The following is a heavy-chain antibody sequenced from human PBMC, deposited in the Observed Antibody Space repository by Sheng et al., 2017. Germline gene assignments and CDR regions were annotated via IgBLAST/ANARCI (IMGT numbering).Heavy chain of an antibody. J-gene: IGHJ6*03. Sequence: EVQLVESGGGLVQPGGSLRLSCAASGFTVSSNYMSWVRQAPGKGLEWVSAISGSGGSTYYADSVKGRFTISRDNSKNTLYLQMNSLRAEDTAVYYCAKAGPYSYGFGGYYYYYMDVWGKGTTVTVSS. CDR3: AKAGPYSYGFGGYYYYYMDV. CDR1: GFTVSSNY. D-gene: IGHD5-18*01. V-gene: IGHV3-23*04. CDR2: ISGSGGST.